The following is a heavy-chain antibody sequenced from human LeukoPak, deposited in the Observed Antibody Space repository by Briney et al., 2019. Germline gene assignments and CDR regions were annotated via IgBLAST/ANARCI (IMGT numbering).Heavy chain of an antibody. Sequence: SETLSLTCAVYGGSFSGYYWSWIRQPPGKGLGWIGEINHSGSTNYNPSLKSRVTISVDTSKNQFSLKLSSVTAADTAVYYCARVVVVVVAAAHYYYYGMDVWGQGTTVTVSS. D-gene: IGHD2-15*01. CDR2: INHSGST. CDR1: GGSFSGYY. J-gene: IGHJ6*02. CDR3: ARVVVVVVAAAHYYYYGMDV. V-gene: IGHV4-34*01.